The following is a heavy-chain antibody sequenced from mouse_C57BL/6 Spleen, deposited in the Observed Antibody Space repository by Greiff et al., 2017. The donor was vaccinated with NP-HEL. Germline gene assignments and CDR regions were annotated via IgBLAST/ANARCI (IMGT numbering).Heavy chain of an antibody. D-gene: IGHD1-1*01. J-gene: IGHJ4*01. CDR2: INPGSGGT. CDR3: ARDITTVVAHYAMDY. CDR1: GYAFTNYL. Sequence: QVHVKQSGAELVRPGTSVKVSCKASGYAFTNYLIEWVKQRPGQGLEWIGVINPGSGGTNYNEKFKGKATLTADKSSSTAYMQLSSLTSEDSAVYFCARDITTVVAHYAMDYWGQGTSVTVSS. V-gene: IGHV1-54*01.